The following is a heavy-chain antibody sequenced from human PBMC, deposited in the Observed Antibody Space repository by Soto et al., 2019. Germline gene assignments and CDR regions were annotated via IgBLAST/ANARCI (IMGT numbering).Heavy chain of an antibody. J-gene: IGHJ6*02. CDR2: INPNSGGT. D-gene: IGHD5-12*01. V-gene: IGHV1-2*02. Sequence: ASVKVSCKASGYTFSGYYMYWVRQAPGQGLEWMGWINPNSGGTTYGQKFQGRVTVTRDTSISTAYMELSSVTAADTAVYYCARESRDGYEAHDYYYGMDVWGQGTTVTVSS. CDR1: GYTFSGYY. CDR3: ARESRDGYEAHDYYYGMDV.